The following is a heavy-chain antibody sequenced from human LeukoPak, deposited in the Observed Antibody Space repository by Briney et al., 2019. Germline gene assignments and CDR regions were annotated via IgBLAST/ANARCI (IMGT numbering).Heavy chain of an antibody. CDR3: ARDPGWSGVIY. V-gene: IGHV1-2*02. D-gene: IGHD6-19*01. J-gene: IGHJ4*02. CDR2: INPNSGGT. CDR1: GYTFTGYY. Sequence: GASVKVSCKASGYTFTGYYMHWVRQAPGQGLQWMGWINPNSGGTNYAQKFQVRVTMTRDTSISTAYMELSRLRSDDTAVYYCARDPGWSGVIYWGQRTLVTVSS.